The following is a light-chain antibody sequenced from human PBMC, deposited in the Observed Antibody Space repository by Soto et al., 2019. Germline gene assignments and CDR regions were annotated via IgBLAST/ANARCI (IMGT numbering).Light chain of an antibody. CDR2: GAF. V-gene: IGKV3-15*01. Sequence: EIVMTQSPATLSVAPGERATLSCGASQSVSSTLAWYQQKPGQSPRLLIYGAFTRATGIPARFSVSGFGTEFTPAISSLQSEDFAVYYCQQYSDWPYTFGQGTKLEIK. CDR1: QSVSST. J-gene: IGKJ2*01. CDR3: QQYSDWPYT.